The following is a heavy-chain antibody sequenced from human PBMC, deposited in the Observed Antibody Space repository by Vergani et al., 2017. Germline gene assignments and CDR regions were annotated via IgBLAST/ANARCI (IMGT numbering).Heavy chain of an antibody. CDR1: GFTFSSYS. CDR3: ARDLVGATDY. D-gene: IGHD1-26*01. CDR2: ISSSSSTI. J-gene: IGHJ4*02. V-gene: IGHV3-48*01. Sequence: EVQLVESGGGLVQPGGSLRLSCAASGFTFSSYSMNWVRQAPGKGLEWVSYISSSSSTIYYADSVKGRFTISRDNAKNSLYLQMNSLRAEDTAVYYCARDLVGATDYWGQGTLVTVSS.